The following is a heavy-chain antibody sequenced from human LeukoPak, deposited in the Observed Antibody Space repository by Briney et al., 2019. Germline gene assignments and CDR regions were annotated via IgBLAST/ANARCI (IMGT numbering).Heavy chain of an antibody. Sequence: SETLSLTCTVSGGSISSSSYYWGWIRQPPGKGLEWIGYIYYSGSTNYNPSLKSRVTISVDTSKNQFSLKLSSVTAADTAVYYCARGYDILTGLYDYWGQGTLVTVSS. CDR2: IYYSGST. CDR3: ARGYDILTGLYDY. J-gene: IGHJ4*02. V-gene: IGHV4-61*05. D-gene: IGHD3-9*01. CDR1: GGSISSSSYY.